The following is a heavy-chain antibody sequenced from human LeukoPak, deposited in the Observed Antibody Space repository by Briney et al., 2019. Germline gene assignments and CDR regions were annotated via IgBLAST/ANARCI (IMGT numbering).Heavy chain of an antibody. J-gene: IGHJ3*02. CDR2: INAGNGNT. Sequence: AASVKVSCKASGGTFSSYAISWVRQAPGQGLEWMGWINAGNGNTKYSQKFQGRVTMTRDTSTSTVYMELSSLRSEDTAVYYCARDLISGDWTWDIWGQGTMVTVSS. V-gene: IGHV1-18*01. CDR1: GGTFSSYA. D-gene: IGHD2-21*02. CDR3: ARDLISGDWTWDI.